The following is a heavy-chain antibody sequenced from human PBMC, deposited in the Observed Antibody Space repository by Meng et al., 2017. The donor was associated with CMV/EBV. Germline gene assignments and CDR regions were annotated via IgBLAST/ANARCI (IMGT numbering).Heavy chain of an antibody. Sequence: SGYTVTGNCAPWDRHGPGQGLGRVWWINPASGDTIHAQKFQGRVTMTRDKSLTTAYMELNRLKSDDTDVYYWATSSVEVMIYAGLDYWGQGTLVTVSS. J-gene: IGHJ4*02. CDR1: GYTVTGNC. CDR3: ATSSVEVMIYAGLDY. V-gene: IGHV1-2*02. D-gene: IGHD2/OR15-2a*01. CDR2: INPASGDT.